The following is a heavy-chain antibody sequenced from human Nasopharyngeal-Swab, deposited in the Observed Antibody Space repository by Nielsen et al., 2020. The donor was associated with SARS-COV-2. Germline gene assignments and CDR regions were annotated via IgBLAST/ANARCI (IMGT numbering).Heavy chain of an antibody. J-gene: IGHJ4*02. CDR2: IKSKTDGGTT. D-gene: IGHD3-22*01. V-gene: IGHV3-15*07. CDR3: TTATAAAGTYYYDSSGYYYFDY. Sequence: WIRQPPGKGLEWVGRIKSKTDGGTTDYAAPVKGRFTIPRDDSKNTLCLQMNSLKTEDTAVYYCTTATAAAGTYYYDSSGYYYFDYWGQGTLVTVSS.